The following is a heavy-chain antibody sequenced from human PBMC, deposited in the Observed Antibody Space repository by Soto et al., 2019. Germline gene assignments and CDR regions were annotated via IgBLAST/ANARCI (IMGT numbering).Heavy chain of an antibody. D-gene: IGHD6-19*01. Sequence: QVQLVQSGAEVKKPGASVKVSCKASGYTFTTYDINWVRQASGQGLEWMGWMNPNSGNTGYAQKFQGRVTMTRDTAISTAYIELSSLRSEDTDVYYCATSGSGWYLYWGQGTLVTVSS. J-gene: IGHJ4*02. CDR3: ATSGSGWYLY. CDR2: MNPNSGNT. CDR1: GYTFTTYD. V-gene: IGHV1-8*01.